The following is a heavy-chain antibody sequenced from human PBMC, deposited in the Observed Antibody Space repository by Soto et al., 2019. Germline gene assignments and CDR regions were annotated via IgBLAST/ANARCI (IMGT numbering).Heavy chain of an antibody. Sequence: EAQLLESGGDSAQPGGSLRLSCAASGFTFSAYVLNWVRQAPGKGLEWVSGISGSGDVTYYAHSVRGRFTISRDNSKNTLYLQMNSLRAEDTASYYCAKEERTFGAGYWGRGTLVTVSS. J-gene: IGHJ4*02. CDR1: GFTFSAYV. D-gene: IGHD3-3*01. CDR2: ISGSGDVT. V-gene: IGHV3-23*01. CDR3: AKEERTFGAGY.